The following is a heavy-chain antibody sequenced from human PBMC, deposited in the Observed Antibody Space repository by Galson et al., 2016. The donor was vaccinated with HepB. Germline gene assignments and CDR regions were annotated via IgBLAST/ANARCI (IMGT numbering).Heavy chain of an antibody. Sequence: PALVNPTQTLTLTCTFSGFSLRNNGEGVGWIRQPPGKALEWVAVIYWDDNRRYSPSLKTRLTITKDTSKNEVVLTMTNMAPVDTATYYCAHRYRRLGATLFDSWGQGALVTVSS. D-gene: IGHD1-26*01. CDR2: IYWDDNR. J-gene: IGHJ4*02. CDR1: GFSLRNNGEG. CDR3: AHRYRRLGATLFDS. V-gene: IGHV2-5*02.